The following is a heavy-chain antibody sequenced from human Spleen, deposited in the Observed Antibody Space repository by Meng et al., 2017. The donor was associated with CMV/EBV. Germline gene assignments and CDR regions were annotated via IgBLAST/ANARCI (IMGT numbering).Heavy chain of an antibody. CDR2: IRYDGSNK. Sequence: GESLKISCAASGFTFSSYSMNWVRQAPGKGLEWVAFIRYDGSNKYYADSVKGRFTISRDNSKNTLYLQMNSLRAEDTAVYYCAKDKVVAARQNYYYGMDVWGQGTTVTVSS. CDR3: AKDKVVAARQNYYYGMDV. D-gene: IGHD6-6*01. J-gene: IGHJ6*02. CDR1: GFTFSSYS. V-gene: IGHV3-30*02.